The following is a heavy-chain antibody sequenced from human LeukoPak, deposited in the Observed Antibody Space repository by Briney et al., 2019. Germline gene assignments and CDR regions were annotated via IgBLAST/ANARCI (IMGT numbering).Heavy chain of an antibody. V-gene: IGHV3-23*01. CDR2: ISGSGGST. D-gene: IGHD3-3*01. CDR3: AKDHLPSTVIIPVDY. CDR1: GFTFSSYA. Sequence: RPGGSLRLSCAASGFTFSSYAMSWVRQAPGKGLEWVSAISGSGGSTYYADSVKGRFTISRDNSKNTLYLQMNSLRAEDTAVYYCAKDHLPSTVIIPVDYWGQGTLVTVSS. J-gene: IGHJ4*02.